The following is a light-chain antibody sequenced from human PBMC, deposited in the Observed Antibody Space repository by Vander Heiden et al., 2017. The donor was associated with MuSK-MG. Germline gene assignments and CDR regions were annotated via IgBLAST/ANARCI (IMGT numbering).Light chain of an antibody. CDR1: KLGDKY. J-gene: IGLJ2*01. V-gene: IGLV3-1*01. Sequence: SYELTQPPSVSVSPGQTASITCSGDKLGDKYACWYQQKPGQSPVLVIYQDSKRAAGIPERFSGSNSGNTATLTISGTQAMDEDDYYCQAWDSTTGVFGGGTKLTVL. CDR2: QDS. CDR3: QAWDSTTGV.